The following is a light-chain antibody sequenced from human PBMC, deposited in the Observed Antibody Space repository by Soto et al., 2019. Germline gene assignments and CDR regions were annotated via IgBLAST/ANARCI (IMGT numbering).Light chain of an antibody. CDR2: AAS. V-gene: IGKV3-15*01. J-gene: IGKJ4*01. CDR1: HSVGSN. Sequence: EIVMTQSPATLSVSPGERATLSCRASHSVGSNLAWYKQKPGQAPRLLIYAASTRATGIPARISGSGSGTDFILTISSLQSEDFAVYYCQQYNTWPPLTFGGGTKVEIK. CDR3: QQYNTWPPLT.